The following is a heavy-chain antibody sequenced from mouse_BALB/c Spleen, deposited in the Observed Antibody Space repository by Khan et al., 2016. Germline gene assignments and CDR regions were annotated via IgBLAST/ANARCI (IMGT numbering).Heavy chain of an antibody. CDR2: ITSGSTNI. V-gene: IGHV5-17*02. CDR1: GSTFSGFG. J-gene: IGHJ4*01. Sequence: EVQLVESGGDLVQPGGSRKLSCAASGSTFSGFGMHWVRQAPEKGLEWVAYITSGSTNIYYADTVKGRFTISRDNPKNTLFLQMTSLRSEDTAMYYCARMGGSYAMDYWGQGTSVTVSS. CDR3: ARMGGSYAMDY.